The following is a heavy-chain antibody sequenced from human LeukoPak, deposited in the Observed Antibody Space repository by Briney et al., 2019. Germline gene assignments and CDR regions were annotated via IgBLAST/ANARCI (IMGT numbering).Heavy chain of an antibody. Sequence: GASVKVSCKASGYTFTSYGISWVRQAPGQGLEWMGWISAYNGNTNYAQKLQGRVTMTTDTSTSTAYMELRSLRSDDTAVYYCARSNYYDSSGPGEIDYWGQGTLVTVSS. V-gene: IGHV1-18*01. CDR2: ISAYNGNT. J-gene: IGHJ4*02. CDR1: GYTFTSYG. D-gene: IGHD3-22*01. CDR3: ARSNYYDSSGPGEIDY.